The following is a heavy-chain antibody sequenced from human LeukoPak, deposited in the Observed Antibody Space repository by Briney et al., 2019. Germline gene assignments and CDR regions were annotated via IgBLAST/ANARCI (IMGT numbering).Heavy chain of an antibody. D-gene: IGHD3-3*01. J-gene: IGHJ4*02. Sequence: PGGSLRLSCAASGFTFSSYTKNWVRQAPGKGLEWVSSISSSTSYIYYADSVKGRFTISRDNAKNSLYLQMNSLRAEDTAVYYCARGEWYHPGYFDYWGQGTLVTVSS. CDR1: GFTFSSYT. CDR3: ARGEWYHPGYFDY. CDR2: ISSSTSYI. V-gene: IGHV3-21*01.